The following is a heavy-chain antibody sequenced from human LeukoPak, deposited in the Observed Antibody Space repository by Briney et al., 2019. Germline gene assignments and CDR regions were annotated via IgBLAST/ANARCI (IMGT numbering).Heavy chain of an antibody. Sequence: GRSLRLSCAASGFTFSSYGMHWVRQAPGKGLEWVAVIWYDGSNKYYADSAKGRFTISRDNSKNTLYLQMNSLRAEDTAVYYCARDSGGVWSYFDYWGQGTLVTVSS. CDR2: IWYDGSNK. J-gene: IGHJ4*02. CDR1: GFTFSSYG. V-gene: IGHV3-33*01. D-gene: IGHD3-16*01. CDR3: ARDSGGVWSYFDY.